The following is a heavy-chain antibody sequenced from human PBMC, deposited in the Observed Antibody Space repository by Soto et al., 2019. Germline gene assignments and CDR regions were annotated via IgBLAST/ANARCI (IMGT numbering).Heavy chain of an antibody. Sequence: GASVKVSCKASGYTFTSYYMHWVRQAPGQGLEWMGIINPSGGSTSYAQKFQGRVTMTRDTSTSTVYMELSSLRSEDTAVYYCARPRTTGSFGTDAFEIWGQGTMVTVSS. CDR2: INPSGGST. CDR3: ARPRTTGSFGTDAFEI. V-gene: IGHV1-46*03. J-gene: IGHJ3*02. D-gene: IGHD1-1*01. CDR1: GYTFTSYY.